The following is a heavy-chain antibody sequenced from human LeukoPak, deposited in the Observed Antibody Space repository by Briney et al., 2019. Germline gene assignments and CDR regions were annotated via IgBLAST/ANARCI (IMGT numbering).Heavy chain of an antibody. CDR1: GFTFSSYA. CDR3: AKEEYSSSHDDAFDT. CDR2: ISGSGGST. Sequence: GGSLRLPCAASGFTFSSYAMSWVRQAPGKGLEWVSAISGSGGSTYNADSMKGRFTISRDNSKNTLYLQMNSLRAEDTAVYYCAKEEYSSSHDDAFDTWGQGTMVTVSS. D-gene: IGHD6-13*01. J-gene: IGHJ3*02. V-gene: IGHV3-23*01.